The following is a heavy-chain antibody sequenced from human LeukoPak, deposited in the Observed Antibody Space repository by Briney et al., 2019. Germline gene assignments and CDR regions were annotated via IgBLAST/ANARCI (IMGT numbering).Heavy chain of an antibody. CDR2: IRSSSSYI. D-gene: IGHD3-22*01. CDR1: GFTFSSYS. J-gene: IGHJ3*02. Sequence: GGSLRLSCAASGFTFSSYSMNWVRQAPGKGLEWVSSIRSSSSYIYYADSVKGRFTISRDNDKNSVYLQMNSLRAEDTAVYYCARDHYHDSSGYIPAGDAFDIWGQGTMVTVSS. V-gene: IGHV3-21*06. CDR3: ARDHYHDSSGYIPAGDAFDI.